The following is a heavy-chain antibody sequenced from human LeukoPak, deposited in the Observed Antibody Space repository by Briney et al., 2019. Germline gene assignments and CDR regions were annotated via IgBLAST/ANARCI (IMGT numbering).Heavy chain of an antibody. CDR3: AKGPQLYSGYHPDY. D-gene: IGHD3-22*01. CDR2: NTGSDDCT. CDR1: VFSSSNNA. V-gene: IGHV3-23*01. J-gene: IGHJ4*02. Sequence: GGSLRLSRAASVFSSSNNAMTSVRPAPGEGREWVSTNTGSDDCTYYAYSVKGRFTISRDYSKNTVFLQLNNPRAEDTAMYYCAKGPQLYSGYHPDYWGQGTLVTVSS.